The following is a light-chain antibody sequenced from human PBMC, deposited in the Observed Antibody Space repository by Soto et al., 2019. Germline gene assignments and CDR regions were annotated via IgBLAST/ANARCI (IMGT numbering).Light chain of an antibody. CDR2: AAS. CDR3: QQSYSDPLT. CDR1: QNIRTY. V-gene: IGKV1-39*01. Sequence: DIQMTQSPSSLSASVGDRVTITCRASQNIRTYLNWYQQRPGKAPKFQIYAASSLHDGVPSRFSGSESGTDFTLTISSLQPEDSATYYCQQSYSDPLTFGQGTKLEIK. J-gene: IGKJ2*01.